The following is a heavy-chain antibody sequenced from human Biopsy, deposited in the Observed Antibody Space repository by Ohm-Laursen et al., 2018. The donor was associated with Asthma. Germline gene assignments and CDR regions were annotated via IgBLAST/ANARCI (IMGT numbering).Heavy chain of an antibody. V-gene: IGHV3-7*03. CDR1: GFTCGDYW. Sequence: GSLRLSCAASGFTCGDYWMSWVRQVPGKGLEWVANIKHDGTEKNHVDSLKGRFTISRDNAKNSLYLQMNSLRAEDTAVYYCARDSYSSGLYDDFESWGPGTLVTVSS. D-gene: IGHD6-19*01. CDR3: ARDSYSSGLYDDFES. CDR2: IKHDGTEK. J-gene: IGHJ4*02.